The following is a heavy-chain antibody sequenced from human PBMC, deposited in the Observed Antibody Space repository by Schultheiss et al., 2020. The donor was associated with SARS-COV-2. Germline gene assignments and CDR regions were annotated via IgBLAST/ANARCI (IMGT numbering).Heavy chain of an antibody. J-gene: IGHJ3*01. CDR1: GLTVSSNY. CDR3: ARAGSGWNAFDL. D-gene: IGHD6-19*01. Sequence: GGSLRLSCAASGLTVSSNYMSWVRQAPEKGLEWVSAISGSGGSTYYADSVKGRFTISRDNSKNTLYLQMDSLRAEDAAVYYCARAGSGWNAFDLWGQGTMVTVSS. CDR2: ISGSGGST. V-gene: IGHV3-23*01.